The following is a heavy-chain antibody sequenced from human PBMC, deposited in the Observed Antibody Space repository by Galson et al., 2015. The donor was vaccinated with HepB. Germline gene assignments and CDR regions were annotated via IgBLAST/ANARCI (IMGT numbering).Heavy chain of an antibody. V-gene: IGHV4-31*11. J-gene: IGHJ4*02. Sequence: TLSLTCAVSGGSISSGGYYWSWIRQPPGEGVEWIGYIYYSGSTYYNPSLKSRVTIAEDTSKNQFSLKLSTVTAADTAVYYCARLVQRTRGPIRDYWGQGTLVTVSS. CDR2: IYYSGST. D-gene: IGHD3-10*01. CDR3: ARLVQRTRGPIRDY. CDR1: GGSISSGGYY.